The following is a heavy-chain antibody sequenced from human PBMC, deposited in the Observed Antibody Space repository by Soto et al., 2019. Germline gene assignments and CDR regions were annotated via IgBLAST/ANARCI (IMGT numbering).Heavy chain of an antibody. CDR1: GDSVSSKSAA. D-gene: IGHD3-10*01. Sequence: SQTLSLTCAISGDSVSSKSAAWNWFRQSPSRGLEWLGRTYYRSKWYNGYAVSVKSRITINPDTSKNQFSLQLNSVTPEDTAVYYCARSIDGWIQHWGQGTLVTVSS. CDR2: TYYRSKWYN. V-gene: IGHV6-1*01. J-gene: IGHJ1*01. CDR3: ARSIDGWIQH.